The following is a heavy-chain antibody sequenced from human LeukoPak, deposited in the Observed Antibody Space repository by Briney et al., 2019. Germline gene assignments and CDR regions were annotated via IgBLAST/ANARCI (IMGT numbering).Heavy chain of an antibody. J-gene: IGHJ4*02. Sequence: GGSLRLSCAASGFTFSSYAMHWVRQAPGKGLEWVAVISYDGSNKYYADSVKGRFTISRDNSTNTLYLQMNSLRAEDTAVYYCAKPRLGLWFGEFDYWGQGTLVTVSS. D-gene: IGHD3-10*01. V-gene: IGHV3-30*04. CDR3: AKPRLGLWFGEFDY. CDR1: GFTFSSYA. CDR2: ISYDGSNK.